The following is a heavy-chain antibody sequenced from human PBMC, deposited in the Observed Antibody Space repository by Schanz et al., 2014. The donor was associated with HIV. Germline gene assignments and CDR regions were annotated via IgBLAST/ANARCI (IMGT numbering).Heavy chain of an antibody. V-gene: IGHV3-30*18. D-gene: IGHD5-18*01. CDR2: ISYDGSNK. Sequence: QVQLVESGGGVVQPGRSLRLSCAASGFSFSTYGLHWVRQAPGKGLEWVAVISYDGSNKYFADSVKGRFSISRDNSENTLYLQMNSLRAEDTAIYYCAKDQASSSYGFDSWGQGTLVTVSS. CDR1: GFSFSTYG. J-gene: IGHJ5*01. CDR3: AKDQASSSYGFDS.